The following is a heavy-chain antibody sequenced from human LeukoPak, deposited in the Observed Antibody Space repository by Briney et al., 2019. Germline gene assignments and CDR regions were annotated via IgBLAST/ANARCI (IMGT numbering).Heavy chain of an antibody. CDR1: GFSFSNYW. J-gene: IGHJ4*03. CDR2: MNQDETET. V-gene: IGHV3-7*03. CDR3: ARVRSPPEDNSNYRPVDY. D-gene: IGHD1-1*01. Sequence: GGSLRLSCTVSGFSFSNYWMSWVRQAPGKGLEWMANMNQDETETNYVDSVKGRFIISRDNAKSSLFLRMNSLRVEDTAMYYCARVRSPPEDNSNYRPVDYWGQGTTVTVSS.